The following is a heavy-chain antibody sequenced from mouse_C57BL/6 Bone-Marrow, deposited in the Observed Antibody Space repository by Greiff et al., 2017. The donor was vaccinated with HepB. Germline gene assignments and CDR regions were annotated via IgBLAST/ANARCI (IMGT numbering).Heavy chain of an antibody. Sequence: VQLQQSGPELVKPGASVKISCKASGYTFTDYYMNWVKQSHGKSLEWIGDINPNNGGTSYNQKFKGKATLTVDKSSSTAYMELRSLTSEDSAVYYCASPANGDYFDYWGQGTTLTVSS. V-gene: IGHV1-26*01. J-gene: IGHJ2*01. CDR1: GYTFTDYY. CDR3: ASPANGDYFDY. CDR2: INPNNGGT.